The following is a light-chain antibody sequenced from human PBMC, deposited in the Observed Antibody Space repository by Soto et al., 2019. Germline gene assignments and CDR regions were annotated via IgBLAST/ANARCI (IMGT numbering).Light chain of an antibody. CDR3: GPGDSNTGV. Sequence: QAVVTQSSSASASLGSSVKLTCTLSSGHSNYIITWHQQQPGKAPRYLMRLEGSGRYNKGSEIPDRFSGSSSGADRYLTIPTLQLEGGVIYSCGPGDSNTGVLGGGTRLPVL. V-gene: IGLV4-60*01. CDR2: LEGSGRY. CDR1: SGHSNYI. J-gene: IGLJ3*02.